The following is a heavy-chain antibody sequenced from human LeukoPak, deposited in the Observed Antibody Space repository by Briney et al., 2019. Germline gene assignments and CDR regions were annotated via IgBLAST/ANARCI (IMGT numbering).Heavy chain of an antibody. J-gene: IGHJ4*02. D-gene: IGHD3-16*01. Sequence: PSETLSLTCSVSGASISSGRYYWGWIRQPPGKGLEWIGTIHYSGTPTFYNPSLESRVSLFSDTSRNQFSLRLRSVTAADTAVYYCAAGGDGAKAGYWGQGTLVTVSS. CDR3: AAGGDGAKAGY. CDR1: GASISSGRYY. CDR2: IHYSGTPT. V-gene: IGHV4-39*01.